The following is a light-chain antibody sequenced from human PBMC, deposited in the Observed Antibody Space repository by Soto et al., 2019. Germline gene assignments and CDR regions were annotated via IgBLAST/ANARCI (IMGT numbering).Light chain of an antibody. CDR2: DVT. J-gene: IGLJ3*02. Sequence: QSALTQPRSVSGSPGHSVTISCTGTSSDVGGYDYVSWYQQHPGKAPKLIIYDVTERPSGVPDRFSGSKSGTSASLAITGLQAEDEAEYYCQSFDSSLSGVFGGGTKLTVL. V-gene: IGLV2-11*01. CDR1: SSDVGGYDY. CDR3: QSFDSSLSGV.